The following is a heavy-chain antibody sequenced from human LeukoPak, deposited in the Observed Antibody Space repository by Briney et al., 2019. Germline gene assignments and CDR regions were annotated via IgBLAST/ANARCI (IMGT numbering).Heavy chain of an antibody. CDR2: IRGSDDST. D-gene: IGHD6-13*01. J-gene: IGHJ4*02. CDR3: AKDTGPAAGITADY. CDR1: GFTFSSYA. V-gene: IGHV3-23*01. Sequence: GGSLRLSCAASGFTFSSYAMTWVRQAPGKGLEWVSTIRGSDDSTYYADSVKGRFTISRDNSTNTLYLQMNSLRAEATAIYYCAKDTGPAAGITADYWGQGTLVTVSS.